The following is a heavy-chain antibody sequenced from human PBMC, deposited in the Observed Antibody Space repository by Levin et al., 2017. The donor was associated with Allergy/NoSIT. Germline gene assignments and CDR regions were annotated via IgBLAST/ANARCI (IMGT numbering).Heavy chain of an antibody. Sequence: GGSLRLSCAASGFTFSSYSMNWVRQAPGKGLEWVSYISSSSSTIYYADSVKGRFTISRDNAKNSLYLQMNSLRDEDTAVYYCARESGFCGGSSCRYYFDYWGQGTLVTVSS. J-gene: IGHJ4*02. CDR1: GFTFSSYS. CDR3: ARESGFCGGSSCRYYFDY. D-gene: IGHD2-15*01. CDR2: ISSSSSTI. V-gene: IGHV3-48*02.